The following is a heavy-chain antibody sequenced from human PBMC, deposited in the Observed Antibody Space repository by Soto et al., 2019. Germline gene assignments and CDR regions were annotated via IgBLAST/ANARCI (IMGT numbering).Heavy chain of an antibody. CDR3: AKGYCSSTSCSFDY. Sequence: PGGSLRLSCGASGFTFTNFAMNWVRQTPGSGLEWVSVISGPGDSTDYADSVKGRFTISRDKSKNTVYLQMNSLRDEDTALYYCAKGYCSSTSCSFDYWGQGTLVTVSS. J-gene: IGHJ4*02. CDR2: ISGPGDST. D-gene: IGHD2-2*01. V-gene: IGHV3-23*01. CDR1: GFTFTNFA.